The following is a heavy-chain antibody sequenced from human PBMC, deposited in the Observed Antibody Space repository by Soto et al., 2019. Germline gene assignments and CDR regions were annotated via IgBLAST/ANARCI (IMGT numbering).Heavy chain of an antibody. Sequence: QVQLVQSGAEVKKPGSSVKVSCKASGDTFSSFAISWVRQAPGQGLEWMGGIIPIFRTPNYAQKFQGRGTITADEPTSTAYMELSSLTSEDTAVYYCARDKDREQLGGNYYYALDVWGQGTTVIVS. CDR3: ARDKDREQLGGNYYYALDV. J-gene: IGHJ6*02. D-gene: IGHD1-1*01. CDR1: GDTFSSFA. V-gene: IGHV1-69*12. CDR2: IIPIFRTP.